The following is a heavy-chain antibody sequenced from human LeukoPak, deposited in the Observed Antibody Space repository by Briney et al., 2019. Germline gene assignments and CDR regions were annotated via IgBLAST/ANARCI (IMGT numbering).Heavy chain of an antibody. CDR1: GGTFSSYA. CDR2: TIPIFGTA. V-gene: IGHV1-69*05. D-gene: IGHD2-2*01. J-gene: IGHJ6*03. CDR3: ARAEASSTSEYYYYYYYMDV. Sequence: ASVKVSCKASGGTFSSYAISWVRQAPGQGLEWMGGTIPIFGTANYAQKFRGRVTITTDESTSTAYMELSSLRSEDTAVYYCARAEASSTSEYYYYYYYMDVWGKGTTVTVSS.